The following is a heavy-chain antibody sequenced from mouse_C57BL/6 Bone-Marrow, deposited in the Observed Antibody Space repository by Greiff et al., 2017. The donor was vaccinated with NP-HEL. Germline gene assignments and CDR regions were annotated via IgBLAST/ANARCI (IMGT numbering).Heavy chain of an antibody. D-gene: IGHD1-1*01. CDR1: GYTFTSYW. CDR2: IYPGSGST. V-gene: IGHV1-55*01. CDR3: AREGSFYYYGSSFFDY. J-gene: IGHJ2*01. Sequence: QVQLQQPGAELVKPGASVKMSCKASGYTFTSYWITWVKQRPGQGLEWIGDIYPGSGSTNYNEKFKSKATLTVDTSSSTAYMQLSSLTSEDSAVYDCAREGSFYYYGSSFFDYWGQGTTLTVSS.